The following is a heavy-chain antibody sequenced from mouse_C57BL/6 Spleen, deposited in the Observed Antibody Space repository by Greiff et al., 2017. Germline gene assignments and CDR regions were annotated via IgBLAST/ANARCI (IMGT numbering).Heavy chain of an antibody. CDR1: GFNIKDDY. J-gene: IGHJ3*01. CDR3: TRAYDTAVEYAY. V-gene: IGHV14-4*01. D-gene: IGHD2-3*01. CDR2: IDPENGDT. Sequence: EVQLQQSGAELVRPGASVKLSCTASGFNIKDDYMHWVKQRPEQGLEWIGCIDPENGDTEYPSKFQGKATITVATSSNTAYMQLSSLTSADTAVYYCTRAYDTAVEYAYWGQGTLVTVSA.